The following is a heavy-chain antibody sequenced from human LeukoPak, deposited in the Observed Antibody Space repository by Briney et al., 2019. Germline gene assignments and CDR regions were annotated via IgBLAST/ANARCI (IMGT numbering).Heavy chain of an antibody. CDR1: GDSVSRNDAG. J-gene: IGHJ6*03. Sequence: SQTLSLTCAISGDSVSRNDAGWNWIRQSPWRGLEWLGRIYYRSQWYGDDAPSVKGRITINPDTAKNQFSLKLSSVTAADTAVYYCARGRGYSSGWYYYYYYMDVWGKGTTVTVSS. V-gene: IGHV6-1*01. CDR3: ARGRGYSSGWYYYYYYMDV. D-gene: IGHD6-19*01. CDR2: IYYRSQWYG.